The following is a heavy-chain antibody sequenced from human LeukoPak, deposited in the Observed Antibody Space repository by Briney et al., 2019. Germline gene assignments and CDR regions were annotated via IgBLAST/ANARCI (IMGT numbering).Heavy chain of an antibody. CDR2: IYYSGGT. D-gene: IGHD2-15*01. CDR1: GGSISSGDYY. CDR3: SCYSGLDAFDI. J-gene: IGHJ3*02. Sequence: SQTLSLTCTVSGGSISSGDYYWSWIRQPPGKGLEWIGYIYYSGGTYYNPSLKSRVTISVDTSKNQFSLKLSSVTAADTAVYYCSCYSGLDAFDIWGQGTMVTVSS. V-gene: IGHV4-30-4*01.